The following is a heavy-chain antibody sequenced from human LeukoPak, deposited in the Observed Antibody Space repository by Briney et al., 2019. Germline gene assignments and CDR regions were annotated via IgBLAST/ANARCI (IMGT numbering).Heavy chain of an antibody. Sequence: GGSLRLSLAASGFTFSRYAMSAVRQAPGKGLEGVSAINGSGGSTYYADSVKGRFTISRDNSKNTLYLKMNSLRAEDTAVYYCAKDLVRDLLMIVVVITPGCAFDIWGQGTMVTVSS. CDR1: GFTFSRYA. CDR3: AKDLVRDLLMIVVVITPGCAFDI. D-gene: IGHD3-22*01. CDR2: INGSGGST. V-gene: IGHV3-23*01. J-gene: IGHJ3*02.